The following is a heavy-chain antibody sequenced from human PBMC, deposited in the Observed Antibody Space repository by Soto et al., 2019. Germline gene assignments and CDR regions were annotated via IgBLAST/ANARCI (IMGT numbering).Heavy chain of an antibody. CDR3: ARAPMVLSRSYFDS. D-gene: IGHD2-8*01. CDR2: ISYSGNT. V-gene: IGHV4-59*01. CDR1: GGSISNFY. Sequence: SETLSLTCTVSGGSISNFYWSWIRQPPGKGLEWIGYISYSGNTNYNPSLKSRVSISVDASKNQLSLNLTSVTAADTAVYYCARAPMVLSRSYFDSWGQGTPVTVSS. J-gene: IGHJ4*02.